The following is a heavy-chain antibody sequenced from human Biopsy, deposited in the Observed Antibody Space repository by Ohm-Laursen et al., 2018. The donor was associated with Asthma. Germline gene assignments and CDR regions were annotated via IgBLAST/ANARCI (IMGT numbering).Heavy chain of an antibody. CDR3: ARSYDTDSYPVLVLDY. D-gene: IGHD3-22*01. CDR1: GGSFSNFA. V-gene: IGHV1-69*10. J-gene: IGHJ4*02. Sequence: SVKVSCKASGGSFSNFAFSWVRQAPGHGLEWMGSILTKFDITSYAEKFQGRVTVTADKSTSTTYMELSRLRSEDTAVYYCARSYDTDSYPVLVLDYWGQGTLVTVSS. CDR2: ILTKFDIT.